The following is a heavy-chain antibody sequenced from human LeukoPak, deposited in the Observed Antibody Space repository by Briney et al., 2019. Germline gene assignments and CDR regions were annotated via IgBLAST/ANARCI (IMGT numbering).Heavy chain of an antibody. J-gene: IGHJ1*01. CDR3: AWGFCSSTSCPEYFQH. V-gene: IGHV1-8*03. CDR1: GYTFTSYY. CDR2: MNPNSGNT. D-gene: IGHD2-2*01. Sequence: ASVKVSCKASGYTFTSYYMHWVRQATGQGLEWMGWMNPNSGNTGYAQKFQGRVTITRNTSISTAYMELSSLRSEDTAVYYCAWGFCSSTSCPEYFQHWGQGTLVTVSS.